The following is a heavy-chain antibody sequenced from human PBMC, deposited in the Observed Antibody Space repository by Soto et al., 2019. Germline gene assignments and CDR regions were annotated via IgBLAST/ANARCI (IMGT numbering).Heavy chain of an antibody. Sequence: QVQLVESGGGVVQPGRSLRLSCAASGFTFSSYGMHWVRQAPGKGLEWVAVIWYDGSNKYYADSVKGRFTISRDNSKNTLYLQMNSLRAEDTAVYYCARGNYYDYYGMDVWGQGTTVTVSS. CDR1: GFTFSSYG. CDR2: IWYDGSNK. CDR3: ARGNYYDYYGMDV. V-gene: IGHV3-33*01. J-gene: IGHJ6*02.